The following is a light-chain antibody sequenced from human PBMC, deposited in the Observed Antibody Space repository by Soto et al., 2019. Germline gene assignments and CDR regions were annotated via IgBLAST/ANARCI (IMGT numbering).Light chain of an antibody. Sequence: EKVMTQSPATLSVSPGERATLSCRASQSVSSNLAWYQQKPGQAPRLLIYGASTRATGIPARFSGSGSGTEFTLTISSLQSEDFAVYYCQQYNNWPQTF. CDR1: QSVSSN. CDR2: GAS. J-gene: IGKJ1*01. V-gene: IGKV3-15*01. CDR3: QQYNNWPQT.